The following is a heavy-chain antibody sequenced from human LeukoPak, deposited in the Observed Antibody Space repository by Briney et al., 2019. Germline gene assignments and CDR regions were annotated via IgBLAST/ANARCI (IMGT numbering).Heavy chain of an antibody. V-gene: IGHV3-9*03. D-gene: IGHD6-19*01. Sequence: GGSLRLSCAASGFTFDDYDMHWVRQAPGKGLEWVSGISWNSGSIGYADSVKGRFTISRDNAKNSLYLQMNSLRAEDMALYYCAKGSGIAVAGTLDYWGQGTLVTVSS. CDR2: ISWNSGSI. J-gene: IGHJ4*02. CDR1: GFTFDDYD. CDR3: AKGSGIAVAGTLDY.